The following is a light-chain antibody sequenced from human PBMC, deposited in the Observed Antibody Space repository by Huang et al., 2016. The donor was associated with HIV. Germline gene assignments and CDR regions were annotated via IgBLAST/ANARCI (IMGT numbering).Light chain of an antibody. Sequence: EIVMTQSPDTLSVSAGERVTLSCRASQSVGVNLALYQQKPGQAPKVLIYDASTRATGIAARFSGSGSVTEFTLTISSLQSEDFALYYCQQYSGWPRTFGQGTNVEIK. J-gene: IGKJ1*01. CDR2: DAS. V-gene: IGKV3-15*01. CDR3: QQYSGWPRT. CDR1: QSVGVN.